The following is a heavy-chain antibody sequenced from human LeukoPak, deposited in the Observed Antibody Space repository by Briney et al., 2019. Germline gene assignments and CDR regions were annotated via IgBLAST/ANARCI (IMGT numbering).Heavy chain of an antibody. Sequence: PGGSLRLSCAASGFTFSSYGMHWVRQAPGKGLEWVAFIRYDGSNKYYADSVKGRFTISRDNSKNTLYLQMNSLKTEDTAVYYCTTGSPSLEATEDYWDQGTLVTVSS. V-gene: IGHV3-30*02. J-gene: IGHJ4*02. CDR1: GFTFSSYG. CDR2: IRYDGSNK. D-gene: IGHD5-12*01. CDR3: TTGSPSLEATEDY.